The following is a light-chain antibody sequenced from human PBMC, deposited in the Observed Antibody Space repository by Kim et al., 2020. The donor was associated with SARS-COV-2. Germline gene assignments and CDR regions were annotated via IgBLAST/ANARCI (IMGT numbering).Light chain of an antibody. CDR3: QQFNTDSAVT. CDR2: KAS. J-gene: IGKJ4*01. V-gene: IGKV1-5*03. CDR1: QSIDTW. Sequence: DTQMTQSPSTLSASVGDRVTITCRASQSIDTWLAWYQQKPGKAPNLLIYKASTLQSGVPSRFSGSGSGTEFTLTISSLQPDDFATYYCQQFNTDSAVTFGGGTKVDIK.